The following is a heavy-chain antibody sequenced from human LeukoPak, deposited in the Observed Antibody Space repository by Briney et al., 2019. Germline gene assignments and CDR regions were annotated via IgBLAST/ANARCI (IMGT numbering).Heavy chain of an antibody. CDR3: ARPPWGSYDSSGHDAFDI. Sequence: SETLSLTCTVSGGSISSGSYYWAWIRQPPGKGLEWIGNIYYSGSTYYNPSLKSRVTISVDTSKNQFSLKLSSVTAADTAVYYCARPPWGSYDSSGHDAFDIWGQGTMVTVSS. V-gene: IGHV4-39*01. D-gene: IGHD3-22*01. CDR1: GGSISSGSYY. CDR2: IYYSGST. J-gene: IGHJ3*02.